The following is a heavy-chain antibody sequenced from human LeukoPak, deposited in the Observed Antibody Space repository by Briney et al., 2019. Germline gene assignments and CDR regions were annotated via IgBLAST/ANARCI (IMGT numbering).Heavy chain of an antibody. CDR3: ARDRGYYDRSGYFYDSN. CDR2: IYSGGAT. CDR1: GFSVGANF. J-gene: IGHJ4*02. D-gene: IGHD3-22*01. Sequence: PGGSLRLSCAASGFSVGANFMSWVRQAPGKGLEWLSVIYSGGATYYADSVKGGFTISRDILKNTLFLQMNSLRAEDTAVYYCARDRGYYDRSGYFYDSNWGQGTLVTVSS. V-gene: IGHV3-66*01.